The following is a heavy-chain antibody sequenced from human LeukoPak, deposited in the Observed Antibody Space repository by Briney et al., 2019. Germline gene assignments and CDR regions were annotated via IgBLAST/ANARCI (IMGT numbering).Heavy chain of an antibody. J-gene: IGHJ4*02. CDR3: ARDGYGPTDY. Sequence: SETLSLTCTVSGGSFSGPYWSWIRQTPGKGLEWIGNIYHNGDTRYNPSLKSRVTMSVDTSKNQFSLKLNSVTPADTAVYSCARDGYGPTDYWGKGSLVTVSS. V-gene: IGHV4-59*11. D-gene: IGHD5-18*01. CDR1: GGSFSGPY. CDR2: IYHNGDT.